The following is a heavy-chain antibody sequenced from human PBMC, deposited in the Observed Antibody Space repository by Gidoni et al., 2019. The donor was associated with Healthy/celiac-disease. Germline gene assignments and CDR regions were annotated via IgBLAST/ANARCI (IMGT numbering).Heavy chain of an antibody. CDR3: ARTPSGAYGGGDCYPDACDI. D-gene: IGHD2-21*02. Sequence: QVQLVQSGAEVKKPGSSVKVSCKASGGTFSSYAISWVLQAPGQGLEWMGRIIPNLGIANYAQKLQGRVTITADKSTSTAYMELSSLRSEDTAVYYCARTPSGAYGGGDCYPDACDIWGQGTMVTVSS. CDR2: IIPNLGIA. V-gene: IGHV1-69*09. CDR1: GGTFSSYA. J-gene: IGHJ3*02.